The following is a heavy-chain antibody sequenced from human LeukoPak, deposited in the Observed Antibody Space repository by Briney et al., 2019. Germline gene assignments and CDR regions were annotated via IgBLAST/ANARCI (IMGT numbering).Heavy chain of an antibody. Sequence: GGSLRLSCAASGFTVSSNYMGWVRQAPGEGLELVSILYSGGSTFYADSVKGRFTISRDISKNTLYLQMNSLRAEDTAVYYCARVLLPLYGMDVWGQGTTVTVSS. CDR1: GFTVSSNY. CDR3: ARVLLPLYGMDV. CDR2: LYSGGST. J-gene: IGHJ6*02. D-gene: IGHD3-22*01. V-gene: IGHV3-53*01.